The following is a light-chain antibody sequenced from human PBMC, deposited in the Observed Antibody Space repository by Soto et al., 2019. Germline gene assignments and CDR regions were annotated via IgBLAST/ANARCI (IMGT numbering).Light chain of an antibody. CDR3: QKYNSAPLT. CDR1: QSISSY. CDR2: AAS. V-gene: IGKV1-39*01. J-gene: IGKJ4*01. Sequence: IQVTQSASSLSASVGDRVTIICRASQSISSYLNWYQQKPGKAPKLLIYAASSLQSGVPSRFSGSGSGTDFTLTISSLQTEDVATYYCQKYNSAPLTFGGGTKVDIK.